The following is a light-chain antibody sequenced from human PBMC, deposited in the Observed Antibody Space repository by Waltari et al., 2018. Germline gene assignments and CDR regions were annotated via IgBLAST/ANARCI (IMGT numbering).Light chain of an antibody. CDR2: EVS. J-gene: IGLJ1*01. Sequence: QSALTQPASVSGSPGQSITISCTGTSSDVGSYNLVSWYQQHPGKAPKLRIYEVSKRPSGVSNRVSGSKSGNTASLTISGLQAEDEADYYCCSYAGSSTYVFGTGTKVTVL. CDR3: CSYAGSSTYV. V-gene: IGLV2-23*02. CDR1: SSDVGSYNL.